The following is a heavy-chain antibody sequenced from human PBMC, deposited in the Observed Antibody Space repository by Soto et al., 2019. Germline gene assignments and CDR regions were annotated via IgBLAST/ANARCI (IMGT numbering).Heavy chain of an antibody. V-gene: IGHV4-39*01. CDR3: ARHTISMVVVPARDYGMDV. D-gene: IGHD2-2*01. J-gene: IGHJ6*02. CDR1: GGSVSSTNYY. CDR2: IYYSGST. Sequence: PSETLSLTCTVSGGSVSSTNYYWGWIRQPPGKGLEWIGNIYYSGSTYYSPSLKSRVTIFVDTSNNQFSLKLSSVTAADTAVYYCARHTISMVVVPARDYGMDVWGQGTTVTVSS.